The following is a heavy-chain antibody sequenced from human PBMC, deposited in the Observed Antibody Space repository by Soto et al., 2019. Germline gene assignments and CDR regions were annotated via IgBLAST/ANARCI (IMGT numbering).Heavy chain of an antibody. J-gene: IGHJ4*02. V-gene: IGHV3-30-3*01. D-gene: IGHD2-15*01. CDR2: ISYDGSNK. CDR1: GFTFSSYA. CDR3: ARAGGLLLDY. Sequence: QVQLVESGGGVVQPGRSLRLSCAASGFTFSSYAMHWVRQAPGKGLEWVAVISYDGSNKYYADSVKGRLTISRDTSKNTLYLQMNSLRAEDTAVYYCARAGGLLLDYWGQGTLVTVSS.